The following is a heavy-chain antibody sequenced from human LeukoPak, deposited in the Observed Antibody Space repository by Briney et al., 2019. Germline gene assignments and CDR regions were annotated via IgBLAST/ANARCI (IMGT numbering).Heavy chain of an antibody. Sequence: SETLSLTCAVYGRSFSGYYWSWIRQPPGKGLEWIGEINHSGSTNYNPSLKSRATISVDTSKNQFSVKLSSVTAADTAVYYCARGHRDYDILTGYYYNYWGQGTLVTVSS. D-gene: IGHD3-9*01. CDR3: ARGHRDYDILTGYYYNY. CDR2: INHSGST. CDR1: GRSFSGYY. V-gene: IGHV4-34*01. J-gene: IGHJ4*02.